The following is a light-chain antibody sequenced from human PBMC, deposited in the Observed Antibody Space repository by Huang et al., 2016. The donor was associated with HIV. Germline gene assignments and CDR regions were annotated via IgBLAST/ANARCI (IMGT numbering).Light chain of an antibody. Sequence: DIQMTQSPSSLSASVGDTVIITCRASKNISTYLNWYQQVPGRAPKLLIYGTSNLQRGVSLMRFSGRASGTEFTLTITSLQPEDAATYFCQQSYGIPRTFGLGT. V-gene: IGKV1-39*01. CDR2: GTS. CDR3: QQSYGIPRT. J-gene: IGKJ2*01. CDR1: KNISTY.